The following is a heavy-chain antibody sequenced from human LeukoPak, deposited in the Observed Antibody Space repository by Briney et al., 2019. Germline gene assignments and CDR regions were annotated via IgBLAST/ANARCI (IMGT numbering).Heavy chain of an antibody. Sequence: GGSLRLSCAPPRFTFSIYSMNWVRQAPQKRLGCVSSISSSISYIYYAGSVKGRFAISRDNAKNSLYLQMKSLRAEDTAVYYCATDSSGDYLGYWGQGTLVTV. J-gene: IGHJ4*02. CDR3: ATDSSGDYLGY. CDR1: RFTFSIYS. CDR2: ISSSISYI. V-gene: IGHV3-21*01. D-gene: IGHD4-17*01.